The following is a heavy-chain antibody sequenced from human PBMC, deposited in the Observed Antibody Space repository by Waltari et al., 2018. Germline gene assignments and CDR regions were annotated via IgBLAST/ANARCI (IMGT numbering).Heavy chain of an antibody. CDR1: GYAFTGYC. D-gene: IGHD4-17*01. J-gene: IGHJ1*01. CDR2: INPNRGGT. Sequence: QVQLVRSGAGVKKPGASVKVSCKASGYAFTGYCMHWVRQAPGQGLGWMGRINPNRGGTKYAQKFQGRVTMTRDTSTSTAYMELSRLRSDDTSVYYRANRMTLRGLYAEYLQHLGQGTLVTVSS. V-gene: IGHV1-2*06. CDR3: ANRMTLRGLYAEYLQH.